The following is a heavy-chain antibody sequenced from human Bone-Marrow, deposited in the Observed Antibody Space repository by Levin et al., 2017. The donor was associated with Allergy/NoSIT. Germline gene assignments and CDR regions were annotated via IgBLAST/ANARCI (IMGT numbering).Heavy chain of an antibody. CDR1: GGSLSHHY. V-gene: IGHV4-59*11. J-gene: IGHJ4*02. Sequence: SETLSLTCTVSGGSLSHHYWNWIRQSPGKGPEWIGYIYYSGATNYNPSLKSRVTFSIDASNSQFSLKLISVTAADTGVYYCARGLYASGWNYYDSWGQGTLVTVSS. D-gene: IGHD6-19*01. CDR3: ARGLYASGWNYYDS. CDR2: IYYSGAT.